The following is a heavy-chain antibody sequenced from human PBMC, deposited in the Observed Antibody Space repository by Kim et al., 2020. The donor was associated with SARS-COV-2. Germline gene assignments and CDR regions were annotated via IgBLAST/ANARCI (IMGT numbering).Heavy chain of an antibody. J-gene: IGHJ6*03. V-gene: IGHV3-30-3*01. CDR2: ISYDGSNK. CDR3: ARGCSSTSCGGHYYYYY. Sequence: GGSLRLSCAASGFTFSSYAMHWVRQAPGKGLEWVAVISYDGSNKYYADSVKGRFTISRDNSKNTLYLQMNSLRAEDTAVYYCARGCSSTSCGGHYYYYY. D-gene: IGHD2-2*01. CDR1: GFTFSSYA.